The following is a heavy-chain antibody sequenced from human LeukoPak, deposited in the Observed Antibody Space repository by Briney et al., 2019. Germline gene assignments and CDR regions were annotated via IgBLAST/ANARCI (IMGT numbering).Heavy chain of an antibody. CDR2: IIPVFGTA. J-gene: IGHJ4*02. D-gene: IGHD6-13*01. CDR3: ARDPRFPGTNPNEEQLAYFDY. V-gene: IGHV1-69*06. Sequence: SVNVSCKASGGTFSSYAISWVRQAPGQGREWMGGIIPVFGTANYAQKFQGRVTITADKSTSTAYMELSSLRSEDTAVYYCARDPRFPGTNPNEEQLAYFDYWGQGTLVTVSS. CDR1: GGTFSSYA.